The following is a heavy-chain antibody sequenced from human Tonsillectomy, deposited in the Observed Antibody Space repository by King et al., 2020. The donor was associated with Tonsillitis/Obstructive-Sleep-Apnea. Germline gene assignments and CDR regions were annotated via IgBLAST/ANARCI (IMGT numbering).Heavy chain of an antibody. CDR2: IYPGDSDT. V-gene: IGHV5-51*01. Sequence: QLVQSGAEVKKPGESLKISCKGSGYSFTSYWIGWVRQMPGKGLEWRGIIYPGDSDTRYSPSFQGQVTISADKSISTAYLQWSSLKASDTAMYYSARHWEYSSASNWFDPWGQGTLVTVSS. J-gene: IGHJ5*02. CDR3: ARHWEYSSASNWFDP. D-gene: IGHD6-6*01. CDR1: GYSFTSYW.